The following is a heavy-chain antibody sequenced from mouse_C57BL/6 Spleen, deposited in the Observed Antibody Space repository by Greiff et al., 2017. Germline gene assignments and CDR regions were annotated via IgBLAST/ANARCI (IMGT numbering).Heavy chain of an antibody. CDR2: IYPGDGDT. D-gene: IGHD1-1*01. J-gene: IGHJ2*01. Sequence: VQLQQSGAELVKPGASVKISCKASDYAFGSYWMNWVKQRPGKGLGWIGQIYPGDGDTNYNGKFKGKATLTADKSSSTAYMQLSSLTSEDSAVYFCARGYGSSFDYWGQGTTLTVSS. CDR3: ARGYGSSFDY. V-gene: IGHV1-80*01. CDR1: DYAFGSYW.